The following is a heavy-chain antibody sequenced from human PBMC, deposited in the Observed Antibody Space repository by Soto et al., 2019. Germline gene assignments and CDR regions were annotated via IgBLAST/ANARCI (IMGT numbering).Heavy chain of an antibody. V-gene: IGHV1-18*01. D-gene: IGHD3-3*01. CDR3: ARAGYDFWSGPGGWFDP. CDR2: ISAYNGNT. J-gene: IGHJ5*02. Sequence: QVQLVQSGAEVKKPGASVKVSCKASGYTFTSYGISWVRQAPGQGLEWMGWISAYNGNTNYAQKLQGRVTMTTDTSTSTAYMELRSLRADDTAVYYCARAGYDFWSGPGGWFDPWGQGTLVTVSS. CDR1: GYTFTSYG.